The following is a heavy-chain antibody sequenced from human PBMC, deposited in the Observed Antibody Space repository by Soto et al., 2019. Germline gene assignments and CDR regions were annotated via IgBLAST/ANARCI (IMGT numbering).Heavy chain of an antibody. CDR3: AREDWCLGGYGCSYAFDI. Sequence: GGSLRLSCAASGFTFSSYGMHWVRQAPGKGLEWVAVIWYDGSNKYYADSVKGRFTISRDNSKNTLYLQMNSLRAEDTAVYYCAREDWCLGGYGCSYAFDIWGQGTMVTVSS. CDR2: IWYDGSNK. V-gene: IGHV3-33*01. D-gene: IGHD5-12*01. CDR1: GFTFSSYG. J-gene: IGHJ3*02.